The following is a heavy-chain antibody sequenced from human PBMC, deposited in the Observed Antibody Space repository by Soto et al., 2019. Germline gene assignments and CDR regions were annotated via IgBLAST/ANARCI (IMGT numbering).Heavy chain of an antibody. J-gene: IGHJ5*02. D-gene: IGHD3-9*01. CDR3: ATSYDTGFDP. V-gene: IGHV1-18*01. CDR2: ITPNSGYT. CDR1: GYKFSTYA. Sequence: QLQLTQSGGEARKPGASVRVSCAASGYKFSTYAISWLRQAPGQGLEWMGLITPNSGYTNYAQKFQGRLILTTDIPSSTAYMELTSLRYGDTAIYYCATSYDTGFDPWGQGTLVSVS.